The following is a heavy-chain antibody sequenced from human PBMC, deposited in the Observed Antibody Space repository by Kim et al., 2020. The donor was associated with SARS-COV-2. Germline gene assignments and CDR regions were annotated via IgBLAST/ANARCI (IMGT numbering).Heavy chain of an antibody. V-gene: IGHV4-31*02. CDR2: GST. D-gene: IGHD3-16*01. J-gene: IGHJ3*02. CDR3: ARESTSTFDI. Sequence: GSTHYTPSLKSRVTISVDTSKNQFSLKLSSVTAADTAVYYCARESTSTFDIWGQGTMVTVSS.